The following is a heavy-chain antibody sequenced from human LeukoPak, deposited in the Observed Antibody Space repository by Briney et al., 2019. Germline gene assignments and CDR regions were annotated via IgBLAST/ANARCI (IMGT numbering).Heavy chain of an antibody. CDR2: ISSSSSYT. D-gene: IGHD2-15*01. Sequence: GGSLRLSCAASGFXFSSYSISWVRQAPGKGLQWVSSISSSSSYTYYADSVKGRLTISRDNSKNTLYLQMGSLRAEDMAVYYCARVGGPGAFDVWGQGTMVTVSS. CDR1: GFXFSSYS. J-gene: IGHJ3*01. CDR3: ARVGGPGAFDV. V-gene: IGHV3-21*01.